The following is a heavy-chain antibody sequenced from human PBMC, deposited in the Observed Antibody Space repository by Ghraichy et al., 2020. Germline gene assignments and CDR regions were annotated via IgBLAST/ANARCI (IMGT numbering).Heavy chain of an antibody. Sequence: GGSLRLSCAASGFTFSSYAMSRVRQAPGKGMEWVSAISGSGGSTYYADSVKGRFTISRDNSKNTLYLQMNSLRAEDTAVYYCAKDIKRLMVYAISPGYYGMDVWGQGTMVTVS. CDR3: AKDIKRLMVYAISPGYYGMDV. J-gene: IGHJ6*02. CDR1: GFTFSSYA. D-gene: IGHD2-8*01. V-gene: IGHV3-23*01. CDR2: ISGSGGST.